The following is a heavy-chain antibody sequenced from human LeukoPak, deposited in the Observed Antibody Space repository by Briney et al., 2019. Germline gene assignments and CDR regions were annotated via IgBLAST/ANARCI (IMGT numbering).Heavy chain of an antibody. J-gene: IGHJ4*02. CDR3: AKVSGVGSGLYMLEGYFVY. CDR2: ISYDGSNK. D-gene: IGHD6-19*01. Sequence: GRSLRLSCAASGFTFSSYGTHWVRQAPGKGLEWVAVISYDGSNKYYADSVKGRFTISRDNSKNTLYLQMNSLRAEDTEVYYCAKVSGVGSGLYMLEGYFVYCGQGNLVTVSS. V-gene: IGHV3-30*18. CDR1: GFTFSSYG.